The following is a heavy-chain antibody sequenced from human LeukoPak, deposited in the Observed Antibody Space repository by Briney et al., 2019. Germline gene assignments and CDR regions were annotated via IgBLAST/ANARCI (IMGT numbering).Heavy chain of an antibody. CDR3: ARVPYGAYGGRDYYYYMDV. D-gene: IGHD1-26*01. Sequence: PSETLSLTCTVSGGSISSYYWSWIRQPPGKGLEWMGHIYYSGSTFYNPSLKSRVTISVDRSKNQFSLKLSSVTAADTAVYYCARVPYGAYGGRDYYYYMDVWGKGTTVTVSS. CDR1: GGSISSYY. CDR2: IYYSGST. J-gene: IGHJ6*03. V-gene: IGHV4-59*01.